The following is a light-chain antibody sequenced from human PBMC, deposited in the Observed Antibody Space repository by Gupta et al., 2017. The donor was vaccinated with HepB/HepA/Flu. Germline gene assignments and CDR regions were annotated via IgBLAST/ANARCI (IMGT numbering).Light chain of an antibody. V-gene: IGKV3-11*01. Sequence: EVVLTQSQATLSLSPGERATLSCRASQSVSSYLAWYQQKPGQAPRLLIYDASNRATVIPARFSCSGSGTDFTLTISSLEPEDFAVYYCQQRSNWPPWTFGQGTKVEIK. CDR1: QSVSSY. CDR2: DAS. CDR3: QQRSNWPPWT. J-gene: IGKJ1*01.